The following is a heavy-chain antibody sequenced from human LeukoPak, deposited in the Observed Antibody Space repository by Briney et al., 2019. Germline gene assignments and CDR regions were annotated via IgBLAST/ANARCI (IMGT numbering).Heavy chain of an antibody. V-gene: IGHV3-20*04. Sequence: PGRSLRLSCAASGFTFDDYGMSWVRQAPGKGLEWVSGINWNGGSTGYADSVKGRFTISRDNAKNSLYLQMNSLRAEDTALCYCASLRGSGSYSFFDYWGQGTLVTVSS. CDR1: GFTFDDYG. D-gene: IGHD3-10*01. CDR3: ASLRGSGSYSFFDY. J-gene: IGHJ4*02. CDR2: INWNGGST.